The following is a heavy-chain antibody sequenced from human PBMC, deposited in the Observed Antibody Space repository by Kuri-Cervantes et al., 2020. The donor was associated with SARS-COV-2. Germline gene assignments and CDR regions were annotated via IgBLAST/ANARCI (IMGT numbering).Heavy chain of an antibody. D-gene: IGHD4-17*01. CDR2: MNPNSGNT. CDR3: ARGRYGDGS. J-gene: IGHJ5*02. Sequence: ASVNVSCKASGGTFSSYAISWVRQAPGQGLEWMGWMNPNSGNTGYAQKFQGRVTMTRNTSISTAYMELSSLRSEDTAVYYCARGRYGDGSWGQGTLVTVSS. CDR1: GGTFSSYA. V-gene: IGHV1-8*02.